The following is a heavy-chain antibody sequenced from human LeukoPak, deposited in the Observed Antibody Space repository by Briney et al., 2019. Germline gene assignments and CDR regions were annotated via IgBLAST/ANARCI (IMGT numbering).Heavy chain of an antibody. CDR2: IIPIFGTA. CDR1: GGTSSSYA. CDR3: ARDLPKTGYVGACDI. D-gene: IGHD5-12*01. J-gene: IGHJ3*02. V-gene: IGHV1-69*06. Sequence: ASVKVSCKASGGTSSSYAISWVRQAPGQGLEWMGGIIPIFGTANYAQKFQGRVTITADKSTSTAYMELSSLTSDDTAVYYCARDLPKTGYVGACDIWGQGKMVTVSS.